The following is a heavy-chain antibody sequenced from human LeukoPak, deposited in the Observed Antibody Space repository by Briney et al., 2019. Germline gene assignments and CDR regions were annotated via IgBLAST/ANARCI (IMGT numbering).Heavy chain of an antibody. Sequence: SETLSLTCTVSGGSISSYYWSWIRQPPGKGLEWIGYIYYSGSTNYNPSLKSRVTISVDTSKNQFSLKLSSVTAADTAVYYCASSSCGGDCADAFDIWGQGTMVTVSS. D-gene: IGHD2-21*02. CDR1: GGSISSYY. CDR3: ASSSCGGDCADAFDI. CDR2: IYYSGST. V-gene: IGHV4-59*08. J-gene: IGHJ3*02.